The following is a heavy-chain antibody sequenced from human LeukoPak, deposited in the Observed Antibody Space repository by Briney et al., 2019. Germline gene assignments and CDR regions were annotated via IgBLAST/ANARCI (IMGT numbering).Heavy chain of an antibody. CDR1: GFTFSDYS. CDR2: ISGTGDVS. CDR3: AKAFVPYYYGMDV. V-gene: IGHV3-23*01. J-gene: IGHJ6*02. D-gene: IGHD2/OR15-2a*01. Sequence: GGSLRLSCAASGFTFSDYSMRWVRQAPGRGLEWVSSISGTGDVSKYADSVKGRFTISRGNSKNTLYLQVNSLRAEETAVYYCAKAFVPYYYGMDVWGQGTTVTVS.